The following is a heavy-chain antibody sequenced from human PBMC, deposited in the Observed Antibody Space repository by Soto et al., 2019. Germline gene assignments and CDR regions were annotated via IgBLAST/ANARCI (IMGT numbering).Heavy chain of an antibody. Sequence: LTCTVSRGSISNYYWSWIRQPPGKGLEWVGEVSYSGTTTYNPSLKGRATMSLSGSKNQLFLSLKSVTAADTAFYYCARSLYYDITGPPTFDAWGQGALVTVSS. D-gene: IGHD3-22*01. CDR3: ARSLYYDITGPPTFDA. CDR2: VSYSGTT. CDR1: RGSISNYY. V-gene: IGHV4-59*12. J-gene: IGHJ5*02.